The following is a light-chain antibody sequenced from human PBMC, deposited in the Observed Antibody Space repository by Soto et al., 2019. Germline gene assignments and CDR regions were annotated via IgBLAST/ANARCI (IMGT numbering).Light chain of an antibody. V-gene: IGKV1-5*03. CDR3: LQANNYPWT. Sequence: DIQMTQSPSTLSGSVGDRVTITCRASQSISTSLAWYQQKPGKAPKLLIYRASSLESGVPSRFSGSGSGTDFTLIISSLQPEDFATYYCLQANNYPWTFGLGTKVDIK. CDR2: RAS. CDR1: QSISTS. J-gene: IGKJ1*01.